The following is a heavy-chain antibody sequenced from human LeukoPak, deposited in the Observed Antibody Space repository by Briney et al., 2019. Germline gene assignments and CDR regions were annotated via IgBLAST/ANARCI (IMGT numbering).Heavy chain of an antibody. CDR3: ARVGKRWLQLLYDY. V-gene: IGHV4-34*01. CDR2: INHSGST. J-gene: IGHJ4*02. D-gene: IGHD5-24*01. CDR1: DGSFSGYY. Sequence: SETLSLTCAVYDGSFSGYYWSWIRQPPGKGLEWIGEINHSGSTNYNPSLKSRVTISVDTSKNQFSLKLSSVTAADTAVYYCARVGKRWLQLLYDYWGQGTLVTVSS.